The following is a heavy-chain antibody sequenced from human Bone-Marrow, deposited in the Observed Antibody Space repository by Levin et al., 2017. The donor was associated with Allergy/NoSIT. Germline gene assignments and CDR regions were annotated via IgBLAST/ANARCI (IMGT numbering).Heavy chain of an antibody. Sequence: GGSLRLSCGVSGFSFRSHAMSWVRQAPGKGLEWVSTVSGGGDNTYYAASVKGRFTVSRDNSNNTLFLQMNSLSAEDTAVYYCAKDPDYHGSGSYFDKWGQGTLVTVSS. CDR1: GFSFRSHA. CDR3: AKDPDYHGSGSYFDK. CDR2: VSGGGDNT. V-gene: IGHV3-23*01. J-gene: IGHJ4*02. D-gene: IGHD3-10*01.